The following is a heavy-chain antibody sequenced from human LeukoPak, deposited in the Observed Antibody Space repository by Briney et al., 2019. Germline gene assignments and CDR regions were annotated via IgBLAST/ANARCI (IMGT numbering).Heavy chain of an antibody. CDR3: AAGYYFGDY. J-gene: IGHJ4*02. D-gene: IGHD3-22*01. CDR1: GFTFSSYG. V-gene: IGHV3-30*03. CDR2: ISHDGSNK. Sequence: GGSLRLSCAASGFTFSSYGMHWVRQAPGKGLEWVATISHDGSNKYYADSVKGRFTISRDNSKNTLYLQMNSLRAEDTAVYYCAAGYYFGDYWGQGTLVTVSS.